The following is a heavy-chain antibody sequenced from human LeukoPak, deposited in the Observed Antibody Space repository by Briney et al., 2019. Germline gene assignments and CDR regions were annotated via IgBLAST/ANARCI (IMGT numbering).Heavy chain of an antibody. CDR1: GFTFDDYA. CDR3: AKGRDKYQLLSKNWFDP. V-gene: IGHV3-9*01. CDR2: ISWNSGSI. J-gene: IGHJ5*02. Sequence: GRSLRLSCAAPGFTFDDYAMHWVRQAPGKGLERVSGISWNSGSIGYADSVKGRFTISRDNAKNSLYLQMNSLRAEDTALYYCAKGRDKYQLLSKNWFDPWGQGTLVTVSS. D-gene: IGHD2-2*01.